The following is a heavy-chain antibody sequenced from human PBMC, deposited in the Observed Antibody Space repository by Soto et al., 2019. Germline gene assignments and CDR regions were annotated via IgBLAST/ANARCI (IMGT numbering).Heavy chain of an antibody. CDR2: ISSSSSTI. V-gene: IGHV3-48*01. J-gene: IGHJ2*01. CDR3: ARYFFTIFGEVIRPAFPDLAGLRTRASDL. Sequence: PGKGLEWVSYISSSSSTIYYADSVKGRSTISRDNAKKSLYLQMNGLRAEDTAVYYCARYFFTIFGEVIRPAFPDLAGLRTRASDL. D-gene: IGHD3-3*01.